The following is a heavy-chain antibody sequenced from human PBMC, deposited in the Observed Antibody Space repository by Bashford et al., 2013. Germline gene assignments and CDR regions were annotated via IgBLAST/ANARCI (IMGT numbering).Heavy chain of an antibody. CDR2: IYYSGST. D-gene: IGHD5-12*01. CDR3: ARASGYGQLILDY. Sequence: SETLSLTCTVSGGSISSYYWSWIRQPPGKGLEWIGYIYYSGSTNYNPSLKSRVTISVDTSKNQFSLKLSSVTAADTAVYYCARASGYGQLILDYWGQGTLVTVSS. V-gene: IGHV4-59*01. J-gene: IGHJ4*02. CDR1: GGSISSYY.